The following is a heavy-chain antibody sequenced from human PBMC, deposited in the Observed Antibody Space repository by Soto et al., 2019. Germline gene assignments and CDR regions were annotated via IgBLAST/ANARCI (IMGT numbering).Heavy chain of an antibody. D-gene: IGHD2-15*01. CDR2: ISGSGGST. CDR1: GFTFSSYA. Sequence: GGSLRLSCAASGFTFSSYAMSWVRQAPGKGLEWVSAISGSGGSTYCADSVKGRFTISRDNSKNTLYLQMNSLRAEDTAVYYCAKDGGYCSGGSCYSPVEQPPLDFDYWGQGTLVTVSS. CDR3: AKDGGYCSGGSCYSPVEQPPLDFDY. J-gene: IGHJ4*02. V-gene: IGHV3-23*01.